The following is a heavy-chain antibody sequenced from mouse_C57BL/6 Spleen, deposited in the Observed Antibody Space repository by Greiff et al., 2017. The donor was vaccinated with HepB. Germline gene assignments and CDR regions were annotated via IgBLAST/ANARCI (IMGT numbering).Heavy chain of an antibody. CDR1: GFSLTSYG. D-gene: IGHD2-1*01. CDR3: ARAIYYGNYGGAMDY. J-gene: IGHJ4*01. CDR2: IWSGGST. Sequence: QVQLKQSGPGLVQPSQSLSITCTVSGFSLTSYGVHWVRQSPGKGLEWLGVIWSGGSTDYNAAFISRLSISKDNSKSQVFFKMNSLQADDTAIYYCARAIYYGNYGGAMDYWGQGTSVTVSS. V-gene: IGHV2-2*01.